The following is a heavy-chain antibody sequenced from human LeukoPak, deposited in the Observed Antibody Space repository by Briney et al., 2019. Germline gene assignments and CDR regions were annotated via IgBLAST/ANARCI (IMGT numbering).Heavy chain of an antibody. CDR3: ARVGDILTGYFRFDY. V-gene: IGHV4-34*01. J-gene: IGHJ4*02. Sequence: PSETLSLTCAVYGGSFSGYYWSWIRQPPGKGLEWIGEINHSGSTNYNPSLKSRVTISVDTSKNQFSLKLSSVTAADTAVYYCARVGDILTGYFRFDYWGQGTLVTVSS. CDR2: INHSGST. CDR1: GGSFSGYY. D-gene: IGHD3-9*01.